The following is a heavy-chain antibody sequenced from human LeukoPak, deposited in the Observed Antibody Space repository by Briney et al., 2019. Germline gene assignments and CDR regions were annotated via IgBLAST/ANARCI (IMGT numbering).Heavy chain of an antibody. J-gene: IGHJ3*02. CDR3: AKAAGDYEVLDAFDI. CDR2: ISWNSGSI. D-gene: IGHD4-17*01. V-gene: IGHV3-9*01. CDR1: GFTFDDYA. Sequence: GGSLRLSCAASGFTFDDYAMHWVRQAPGKGLEWVSGISWNSGSIGYADSVKGRFTISRDNAKNSLYLQMNSLRAEDTALYYCAKAAGDYEVLDAFDIWGQGTMVTVSS.